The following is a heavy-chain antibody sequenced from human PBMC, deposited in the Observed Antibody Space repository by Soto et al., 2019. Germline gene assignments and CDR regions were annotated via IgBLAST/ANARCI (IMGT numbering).Heavy chain of an antibody. CDR1: GYTFSSIG. CDR2: ISPYKGNT. CDR3: ARDLDASGSYYTDY. V-gene: IGHV1-18*01. Sequence: QLQLVQSGAEVKKPGASVKVSCKASGYTFSSIGISWVRQAPGQGLEWMGWISPYKGNTHYAQGLQGRVTMTTDTSTSTAYMELRSLRSDDTAVYYRARDLDASGSYYTDYWGQGTLVTVSS. J-gene: IGHJ4*02. D-gene: IGHD3-10*01.